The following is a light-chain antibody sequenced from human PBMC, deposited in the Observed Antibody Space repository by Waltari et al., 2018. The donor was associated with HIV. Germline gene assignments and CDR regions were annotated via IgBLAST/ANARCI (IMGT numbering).Light chain of an antibody. J-gene: IGKJ2*01. Sequence: DIRLTQTPSTLSAAVRDTVTLTCRASQNIGPSMAWYQQKPGKAPTLLFFQASTVQNGVSSRFSGSGAGTEFTLTITSLQRDDFASYFCQQYETYYTFGQGSRLE. CDR1: QNIGPS. CDR2: QAS. V-gene: IGKV1-5*03. CDR3: QQYETYYT.